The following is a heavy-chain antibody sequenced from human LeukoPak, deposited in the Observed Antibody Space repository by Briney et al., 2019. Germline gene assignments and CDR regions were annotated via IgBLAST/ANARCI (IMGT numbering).Heavy chain of an antibody. CDR2: INAYNGNT. CDR3: ARDRKRGIYCSGGSCYINWFDP. CDR1: VCTFTSYG. J-gene: IGHJ5*02. V-gene: IGHV1-18*01. Sequence: GASVKVSCKASVCTFTSYGISWVRQAPGQGREWMGGINAYNGNTNYAQKLQGRVTMTTDTSTSTAYMELRSLRSDDTAVYYCARDRKRGIYCSGGSCYINWFDPWGQGTLVTVSS. D-gene: IGHD2-15*01.